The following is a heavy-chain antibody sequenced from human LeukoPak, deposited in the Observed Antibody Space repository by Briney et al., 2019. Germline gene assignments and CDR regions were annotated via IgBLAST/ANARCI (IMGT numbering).Heavy chain of an antibody. D-gene: IGHD5-18*01. CDR1: GFTFSSYA. CDR2: ISGSGGNT. V-gene: IGHV3-23*01. CDR3: AKDLSVQMDTAMAPFDY. J-gene: IGHJ4*02. Sequence: PGGSLRLSCAASGFTFSSYAMSWVRQAPGKGLEWVSAISGSGGNTYYADSVKGRFTISRDNSKNTLYLQMNSLRAEDTAVYYCAKDLSVQMDTAMAPFDYWGQGTLVTVSS.